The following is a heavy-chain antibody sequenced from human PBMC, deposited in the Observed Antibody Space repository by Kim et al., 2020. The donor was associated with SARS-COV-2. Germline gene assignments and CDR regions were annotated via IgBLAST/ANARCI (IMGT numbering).Heavy chain of an antibody. V-gene: IGHV3-11*01. D-gene: IGHD3-16*02. Sequence: TIYYADSVKGRFTIPRDNAKNSLYLKMNSLRAEDTAVYYCAKGLSDAFDIWGQGTMVTVSS. J-gene: IGHJ3*02. CDR3: AKGLSDAFDI. CDR2: TI.